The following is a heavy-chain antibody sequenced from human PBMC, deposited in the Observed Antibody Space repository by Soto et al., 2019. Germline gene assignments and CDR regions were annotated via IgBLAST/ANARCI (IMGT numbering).Heavy chain of an antibody. J-gene: IGHJ6*02. Sequence: SETLSLTCSVSGGSISSYYWSWIRQPPGKGLEWVGYIHYTGTTNYNPSLKSRVTMSVDTSKSQFSLKLSSVTAADTAVYYCARDRSYETGHKVYYYAMDVWGQGTTVTVSS. CDR1: GGSISSYY. CDR2: IHYTGTT. CDR3: ARDRSYETGHKVYYYAMDV. D-gene: IGHD1-1*01. V-gene: IGHV4-59*01.